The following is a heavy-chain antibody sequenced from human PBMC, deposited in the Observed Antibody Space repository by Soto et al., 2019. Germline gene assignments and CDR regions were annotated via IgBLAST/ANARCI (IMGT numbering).Heavy chain of an antibody. CDR1: GGSISSYY. V-gene: IGHV4-59*08. J-gene: IGHJ4*02. CDR3: ARLGGYYQAFDQ. D-gene: IGHD3-22*01. Sequence: QVQLQESGPGLVKPSETLSLTCTVSGGSISSYYGGWFRQPPGKGLEWIGYIYYSGSTTYHPSLNSRVTISVDTSKIQFSLNLTSVTAADTAVYYCARLGGYYQAFDQWGQGSLVTVSS. CDR2: IYYSGST.